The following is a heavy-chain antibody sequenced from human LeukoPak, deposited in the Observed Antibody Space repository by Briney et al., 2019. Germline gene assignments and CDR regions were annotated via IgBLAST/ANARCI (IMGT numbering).Heavy chain of an antibody. CDR2: INPNSGGT. D-gene: IGHD3-22*01. J-gene: IGHJ4*02. CDR3: ARDRRVYYDSSGYSWWSFDY. V-gene: IGHV1-2*02. Sequence: GASVKVSCKASGYTFTGYYMHWVRQAPGQGLEWMGWINPNSGGTNYAQKFQGRVTTTRDTSISTAYMELSRLRSDDTAVYYCARDRRVYYDSSGYSWWSFDYWGQGTLVTVSS. CDR1: GYTFTGYY.